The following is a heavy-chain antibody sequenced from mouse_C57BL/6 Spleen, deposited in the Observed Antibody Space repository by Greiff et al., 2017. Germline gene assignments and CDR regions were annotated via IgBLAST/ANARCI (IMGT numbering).Heavy chain of an antibody. D-gene: IGHD2-2*01. CDR3: ASIYYGYDDYYAMDY. Sequence: EVQLVESGGGLVKPGGSLKLSCAASGFTFSDYGMHWVRQAPEKGLEWVAYISSGSSTIYYADTVKGRFTISRDNAKNTLFLQMTSLRSEDTAMYYCASIYYGYDDYYAMDYWGQGTSVTVSS. J-gene: IGHJ4*01. CDR2: ISSGSSTI. CDR1: GFTFSDYG. V-gene: IGHV5-17*01.